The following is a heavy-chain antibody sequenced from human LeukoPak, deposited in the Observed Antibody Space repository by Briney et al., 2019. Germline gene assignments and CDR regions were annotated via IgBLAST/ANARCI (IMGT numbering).Heavy chain of an antibody. V-gene: IGHV1-69*13. CDR2: IIPIFGTA. J-gene: IGHJ5*02. CDR1: GGTFSSYA. Sequence: SVKVSCKASGGTFSSYAISWVRQALGQGLEWMGGIIPIFGTANYAQKFQGRVTITADESTSTAYMELSSLRSEDTAVYYCAREEESQDWFDPWGQGTLVTVSS. CDR3: AREEESQDWFDP.